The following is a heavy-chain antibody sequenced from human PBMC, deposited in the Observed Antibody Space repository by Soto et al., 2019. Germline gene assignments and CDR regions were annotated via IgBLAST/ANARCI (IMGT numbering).Heavy chain of an antibody. CDR3: ARGGGRVFGVVISYYYYGMDV. V-gene: IGHV4-30-4*01. CDR2: IYYSGST. J-gene: IGHJ6*02. CDR1: GGSISSGDYY. D-gene: IGHD3-3*01. Sequence: SETLSLTCTVSGGSISSGDYYWSWIRQPPGKGLEWIGYIYYSGSTYYNPSLKSRVTISVDTSKNQFSLKLSSVTAADTAVYYCARGGGRVFGVVISYYYYGMDVWGQGTTVTVSS.